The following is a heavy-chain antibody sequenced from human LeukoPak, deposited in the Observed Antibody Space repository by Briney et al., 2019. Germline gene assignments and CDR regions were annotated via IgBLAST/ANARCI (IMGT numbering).Heavy chain of an antibody. CDR2: IFYGGGT. CDR1: GDSFSDHY. CDR3: ARDARFGWDYFDS. Sequence: SETLSLTCTVSGDSFSDHYWSWIRQPPGKGLEWIGYIFYGGGTNSNPSLQSRVTISIDTSKNRFSLRLSSVTAADTAVYYCARDARFGWDYFDSWGQGTLVIVSS. D-gene: IGHD3-16*01. J-gene: IGHJ4*02. V-gene: IGHV4-59*11.